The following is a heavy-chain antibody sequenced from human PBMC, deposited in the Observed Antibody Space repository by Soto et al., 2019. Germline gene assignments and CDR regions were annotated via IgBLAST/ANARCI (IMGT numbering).Heavy chain of an antibody. D-gene: IGHD3-9*01. CDR2: IVVGSGNT. CDR3: AAAHYDILAGYYYYGMDV. J-gene: IGHJ6*02. Sequence: QMQLVQSGPEVKKPGTSVKVSCKASGFTFTSSAVQWVRQARGQRLEWIGWIVVGSGNTNYAQKFQERVTITRDMSTSTAYMELSSLRSEETAVDYCAAAHYDILAGYYYYGMDVWGQGTTVTVSS. CDR1: GFTFTSSA. V-gene: IGHV1-58*01.